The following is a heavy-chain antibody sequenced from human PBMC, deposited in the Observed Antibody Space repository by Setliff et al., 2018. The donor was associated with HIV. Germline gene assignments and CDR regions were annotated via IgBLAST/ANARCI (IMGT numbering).Heavy chain of an antibody. Sequence: PSETLSLTCTVSGYSVSSGYYWGWIRQPPGKGLEWIGSIYHSGSTYYNPSLKSRVTISVDTSKNQFSLKLSSVTAADTAVYYCARAASVYDSPKGAFDIWGQGTMVPVSS. V-gene: IGHV4-38-2*02. J-gene: IGHJ3*02. CDR1: GYSVSSGYY. CDR2: IYHSGST. D-gene: IGHD3-22*01. CDR3: ARAASVYDSPKGAFDI.